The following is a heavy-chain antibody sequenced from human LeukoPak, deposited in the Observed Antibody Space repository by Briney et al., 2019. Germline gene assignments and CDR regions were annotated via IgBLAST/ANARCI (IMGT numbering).Heavy chain of an antibody. D-gene: IGHD4-17*01. J-gene: IGHJ4*02. Sequence: PGGSLRLSCPASGFTFSSYAMHWVRQAPGKGLEWVAVISYDGSNKYYADSVKGRFTISRDNSKNTLYLQMNSLRAEDTAVYYCAREDYGSFLIDYWGQGTLVTVSS. CDR2: ISYDGSNK. CDR1: GFTFSSYA. CDR3: AREDYGSFLIDY. V-gene: IGHV3-30-3*01.